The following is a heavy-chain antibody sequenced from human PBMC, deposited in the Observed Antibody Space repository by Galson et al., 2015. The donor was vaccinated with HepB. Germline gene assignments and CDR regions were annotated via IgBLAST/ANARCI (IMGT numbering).Heavy chain of an antibody. Sequence: AVRLSCAACGFTFRSYRMYWVRQAPGAGREGVSSISSSSSYIYYEDSVKRRFTISRDNAKNSLYMQMNSLRAEDTAVYYCAREEYCSSAGCYGKTNYMDVWGKGTTVTVSS. D-gene: IGHD2-2*01. CDR3: AREEYCSSAGCYGKTNYMDV. CDR1: GFTFRSYR. V-gene: IGHV3-21*01. CDR2: ISSSSSYI. J-gene: IGHJ6*03.